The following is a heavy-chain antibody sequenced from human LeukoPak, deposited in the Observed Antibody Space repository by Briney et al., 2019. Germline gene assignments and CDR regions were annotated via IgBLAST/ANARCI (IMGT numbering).Heavy chain of an antibody. Sequence: SETLSLTCTVPGDSISSYYWSWIRQPAGKGLEWIGRIHVSGSTNYSPSLKIRVTMSVDTSQNQFSLKLTAVTAADTAVYYCARDLGSGYYRFDPWGQGTLVTVSS. CDR1: GDSISSYY. D-gene: IGHD3-3*01. CDR3: ARDLGSGYYRFDP. CDR2: IHVSGST. J-gene: IGHJ5*02. V-gene: IGHV4-4*07.